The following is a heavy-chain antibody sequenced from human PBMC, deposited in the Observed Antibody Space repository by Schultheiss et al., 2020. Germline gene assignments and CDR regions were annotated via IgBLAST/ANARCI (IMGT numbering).Heavy chain of an antibody. CDR1: GGSISSSSYY. CDR2: IYYSGST. Sequence: SETLSLTCTVSGGSISSSSYYWVWIRQPPGKGLEWIGSIYYSGSTYYNPSLKSRVTISVDTSKNQFSLNLSSVTAADTAVYYCARDPGGAYKDDALDFWGQGTMVTVSS. J-gene: IGHJ3*01. V-gene: IGHV4-39*07. CDR3: ARDPGGAYKDDALDF. D-gene: IGHD1-14*01.